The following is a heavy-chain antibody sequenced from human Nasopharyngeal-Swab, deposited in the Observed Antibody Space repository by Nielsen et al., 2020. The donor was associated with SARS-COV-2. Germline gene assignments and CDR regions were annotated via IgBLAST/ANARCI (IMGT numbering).Heavy chain of an antibody. J-gene: IGHJ3*02. CDR2: IYYSGST. Sequence: SLSCTVSGGSISSSSYYWGWIRQPPGKGLEWIGSIYYSGSTYYNPSLKSRVTISVDTSKNQFSLKLSSVTAADTAVYYRALQYNTVTTRPFDIWGQGTMVTVSS. CDR3: ALQYNTVTTRPFDI. D-gene: IGHD4-17*01. V-gene: IGHV4-39*01. CDR1: GGSISSSSYY.